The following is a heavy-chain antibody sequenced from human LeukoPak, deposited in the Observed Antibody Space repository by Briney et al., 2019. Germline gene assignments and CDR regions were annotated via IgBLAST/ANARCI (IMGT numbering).Heavy chain of an antibody. V-gene: IGHV1-18*01. D-gene: IGHD2-2*01. Sequence: ASVKVSCKASGYTFTSYGISWVRQAPGQGLEWMGWISAYNGNTNYAQKLQGRVTMTTDTSTSTAYMELRSLRSDDTAVYYCAREGDIVVVPAPSPYFQHWGQGTLVTVSS. CDR2: ISAYNGNT. CDR1: GYTFTSYG. CDR3: AREGDIVVVPAPSPYFQH. J-gene: IGHJ1*01.